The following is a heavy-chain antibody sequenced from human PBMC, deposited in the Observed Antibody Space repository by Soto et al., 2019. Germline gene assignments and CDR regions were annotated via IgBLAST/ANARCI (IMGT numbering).Heavy chain of an antibody. CDR3: GRSIVGVQDGIDY. D-gene: IGHD1-26*01. J-gene: IGHJ4*02. Sequence: GGSLRLSCAASGFTVSSNDMSWVRQAPGKGPEWVSVIYSDGTTYYADSVKGRFSISRDNSKNTLYLQMNSLRAEDTAVYYCGRSIVGVQDGIDYWGQGTLVTVSS. V-gene: IGHV3-53*01. CDR1: GFTVSSND. CDR2: IYSDGTT.